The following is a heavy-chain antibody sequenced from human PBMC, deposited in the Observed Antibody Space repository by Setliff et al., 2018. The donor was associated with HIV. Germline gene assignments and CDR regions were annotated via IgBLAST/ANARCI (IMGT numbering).Heavy chain of an antibody. CDR1: GFTFISYG. V-gene: IGHV3-30*02. CDR2: IRYDGSYR. J-gene: IGHJ3*02. CDR3: AKMHTAMDPDTFDI. D-gene: IGHD5-18*01. Sequence: LRLSCAVSGFTFISYGLYWVRQAPGKGLEWVAFIRYDGSYRYYVDSVKGRFTISRDNSKNTMFLQMNSLRVEDTAIYYCAKMHTAMDPDTFDIWGQGTMVTVSS.